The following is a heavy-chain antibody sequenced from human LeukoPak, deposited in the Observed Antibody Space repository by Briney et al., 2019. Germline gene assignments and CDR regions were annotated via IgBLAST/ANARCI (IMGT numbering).Heavy chain of an antibody. D-gene: IGHD3-3*01. J-gene: IGHJ4*02. CDR1: GFTFSSYG. CDR2: IRYDGSNK. Sequence: PGGSLRLSCAASGFTFSSYGMHWVRQAPGKGLEWVAFIRYDGSNKYYADSVKGRFTISRDNSKNTLYLQMNSLRAEDTAVYYCAKGYYDFSVLRDYFDYWGQGTLVTVSS. CDR3: AKGYYDFSVLRDYFDY. V-gene: IGHV3-30*02.